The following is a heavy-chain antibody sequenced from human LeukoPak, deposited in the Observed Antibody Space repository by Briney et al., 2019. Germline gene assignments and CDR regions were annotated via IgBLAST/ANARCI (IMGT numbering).Heavy chain of an antibody. J-gene: IGHJ3*02. CDR1: GFTFSSYA. Sequence: GGSLRLSCAASGFTFSSYAMSWVRQAPGKGLEWVSAISGSGGSTYYADSVKGRFTISRDNSKNTLYLQMNSLRAKDTAVYYCLYDSSGYYYVGAFDIWGQGTMVTVSS. CDR2: ISGSGGST. V-gene: IGHV3-23*01. D-gene: IGHD3-22*01. CDR3: LYDSSGYYYVGAFDI.